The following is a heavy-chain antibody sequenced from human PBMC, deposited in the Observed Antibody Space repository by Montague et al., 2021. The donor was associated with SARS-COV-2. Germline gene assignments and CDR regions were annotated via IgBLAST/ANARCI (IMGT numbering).Heavy chain of an antibody. CDR1: GGSISSGSYY. D-gene: IGHD1-1*01. V-gene: IGHV4-61*02. Sequence: TLSLTCTVSGGSISSGSYYWSWIRQPAGKGLEWIGRIYTSGSTNYNPSLKSRVTISVDTSKNQFSLHLNSVTPGDTAVYYCAREGTVPGPRGIYFDDWGQGTLVTVSS. J-gene: IGHJ4*02. CDR3: AREGTVPGPRGIYFDD. CDR2: IYTSGST.